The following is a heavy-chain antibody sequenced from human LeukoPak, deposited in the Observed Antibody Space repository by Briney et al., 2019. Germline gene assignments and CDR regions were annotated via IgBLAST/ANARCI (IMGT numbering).Heavy chain of an antibody. CDR1: GYTFTSYG. D-gene: IGHD3-3*01. Sequence: GASVKVSCKASGYTFTSYGISWVRQAPGQGLEWMGWISAYNGNTNYAQKLQGRVTMTTDTSTSTAYMELRSLRSEDTAVYYCARDRPDFWSGPYAFDIWGQGTMVTVSS. CDR3: ARDRPDFWSGPYAFDI. CDR2: ISAYNGNT. J-gene: IGHJ3*02. V-gene: IGHV1-18*01.